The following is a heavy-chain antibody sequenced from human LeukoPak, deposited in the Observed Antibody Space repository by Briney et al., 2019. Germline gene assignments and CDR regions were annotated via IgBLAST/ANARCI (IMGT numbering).Heavy chain of an antibody. CDR3: TRDLGSDFWSGYYTGDY. CDR1: GFTFGDYA. D-gene: IGHD3-3*01. V-gene: IGHV3-49*01. CDR2: IRSKAYGGTT. Sequence: PGGSLRLSCTASGFTFGDYAMSWFRQAPGKGLEWVGFIRSKAYGGTTEYAASVKGRFTISRDGSKSIAYLQMNSLKTEDTAVYYCTRDLGSDFWSGYYTGDYWGQGTLVTVSS. J-gene: IGHJ4*02.